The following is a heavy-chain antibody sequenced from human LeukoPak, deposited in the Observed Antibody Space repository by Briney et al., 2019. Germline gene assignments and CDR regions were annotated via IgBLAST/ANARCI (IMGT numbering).Heavy chain of an antibody. CDR1: GGTFSSYA. J-gene: IGHJ1*01. CDR2: IIPIFGTA. CDR3: ASGKDIVVVVAADKAAEYFQH. D-gene: IGHD2-15*01. Sequence: SVKVSCKASGGTFSSYAISLVRQAPGQGLEWMGGIIPIFGTANYAQKFQGRVTTTTDESTSTAYMELSSLRSEDTAVYYCASGKDIVVVVAADKAAEYFQHWGQGTLVTVSS. V-gene: IGHV1-69*05.